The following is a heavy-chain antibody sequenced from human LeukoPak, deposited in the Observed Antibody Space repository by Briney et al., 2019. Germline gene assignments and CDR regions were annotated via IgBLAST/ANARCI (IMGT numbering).Heavy chain of an antibody. CDR3: ARGTGASDY. D-gene: IGHD1-26*01. CDR1: GFTFNSYG. Sequence: GGSLRLSCAASGFTFNSYGIHWVRQAPGKGLEWVAFIWYDGSNKYYADSVKGRFTISRDNAKNSLYLQMNSLRAEDTAVYYCARGTGASDYWGQGTLVTVSS. J-gene: IGHJ4*02. CDR2: IWYDGSNK. V-gene: IGHV3-33*01.